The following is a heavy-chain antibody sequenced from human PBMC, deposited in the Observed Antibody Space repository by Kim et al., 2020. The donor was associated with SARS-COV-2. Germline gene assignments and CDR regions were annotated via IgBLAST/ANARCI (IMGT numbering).Heavy chain of an antibody. CDR2: IYYSGST. Sequence: SETLSLTCTVSGGSISSSSYYWGWIRQPPGKGLEWIGSIYYSGSTYYNPSLKSRVTISVDTSKNQFSLKLSSVTAADTAVYYCAIGRGGHLWSYAMDVWGQGTTVTVSS. CDR3: AIGRGGHLWSYAMDV. J-gene: IGHJ6*02. D-gene: IGHD3-10*01. V-gene: IGHV4-39*01. CDR1: GGSISSSSYY.